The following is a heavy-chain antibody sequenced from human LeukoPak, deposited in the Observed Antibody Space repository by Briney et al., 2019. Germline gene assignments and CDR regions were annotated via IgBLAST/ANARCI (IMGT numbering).Heavy chain of an antibody. J-gene: IGHJ6*02. CDR3: ARDGQWLEHYYYYYGMDV. V-gene: IGHV1-24*01. D-gene: IGHD6-19*01. CDR1: GYTLTELS. CDR2: FDPEDGET. Sequence: GASVKVSCKVSGYTLTELSMHWVRQAPGKGLEWMGGFDPEDGETIYAQKFQGRVTMTEDTSTDTAYMELSSLRSEDTAVYYCARDGQWLEHYYYYYGMDVWGQGTTVTVSS.